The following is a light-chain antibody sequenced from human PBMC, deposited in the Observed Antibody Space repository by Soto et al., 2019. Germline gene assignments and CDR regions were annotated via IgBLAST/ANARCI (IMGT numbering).Light chain of an antibody. V-gene: IGLV1-40*01. J-gene: IGLJ1*01. CDR3: QSYDSSLSGYV. CDR2: ENN. Sequence: QSVLTQPPSVSEAPGQRVTISCTGSNSNIGAGYEAHWYQQVPGTAPKLLIYENNNRPSGVPDRFSGSKSVTSASLAITGLQAEDEAEYDCQSYDSSLSGYVFGTGTKLTVL. CDR1: NSNIGAGYE.